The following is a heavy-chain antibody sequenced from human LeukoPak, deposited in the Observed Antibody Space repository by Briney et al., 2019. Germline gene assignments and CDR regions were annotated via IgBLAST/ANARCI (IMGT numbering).Heavy chain of an antibody. Sequence: GGPLSLPCSAYVYRYSGYPKQCVPHGTDKGLEWVAALSYDGSNILYGHSVKLQFTISRDNSKRTVYLQMHSLRGDDTTVYCCARVPVHRQGLNWLDAWGQGIQVTVSS. CDR1: VYRYSGYP. CDR3: ARVPVHRQGLNWLDA. CDR2: LSYDGSNI. J-gene: IGHJ5*02. D-gene: IGHD3-16*01. V-gene: IGHV3-30-3*01.